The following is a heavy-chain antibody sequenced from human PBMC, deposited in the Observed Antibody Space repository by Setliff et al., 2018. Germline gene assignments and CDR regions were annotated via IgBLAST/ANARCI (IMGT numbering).Heavy chain of an antibody. CDR1: GYMFTSSG. CDR3: ALTTLSLCSGGTCPNAFDI. V-gene: IGHV1-18*01. D-gene: IGHD2-15*01. Sequence: ASVKVSCKASGYMFTSSGINWVRQAPGQGLEWMGWISGFNGVTKYAQKLQGRVTLATDTSTNMAYLELSSLRSDDTAVYFCALTTLSLCSGGTCPNAFDIWCQGTMVTVSS. CDR2: ISGFNGVT. J-gene: IGHJ3*02.